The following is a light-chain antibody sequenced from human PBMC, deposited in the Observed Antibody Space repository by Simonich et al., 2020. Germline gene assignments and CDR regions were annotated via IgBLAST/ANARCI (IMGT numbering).Light chain of an antibody. CDR1: QSVSSN. CDR2: DAS. CDR3: QQYGSSPPYT. V-gene: IGKV3D-20*01. J-gene: IGKJ2*01. Sequence: EIVMTQSPATLSVSPGERATLSCRASQSVSSNLAWDQQKPGLAPRLLIYDASSRATGIPDRCSGSGSGTDFTLTISRLEPEDCAVYYCQQYGSSPPYTFGQGTKLEIK.